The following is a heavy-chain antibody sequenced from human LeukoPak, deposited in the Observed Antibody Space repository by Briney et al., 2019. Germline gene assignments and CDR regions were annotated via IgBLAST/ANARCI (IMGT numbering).Heavy chain of an antibody. J-gene: IGHJ6*04. CDR2: ISSSGSTI. Sequence: GGSLRLSCAASGFTFSSYEMNWVRQAPGKGLEGVSYISSSGSTIYYADSVKGRFTISRDNSKNTLYLQMNSLRAEDTAVYYCAREFDGDYWAVAYYYYGMDVWGKGTTVTVSS. CDR1: GFTFSSYE. D-gene: IGHD2-21*02. V-gene: IGHV3-48*03. CDR3: AREFDGDYWAVAYYYYGMDV.